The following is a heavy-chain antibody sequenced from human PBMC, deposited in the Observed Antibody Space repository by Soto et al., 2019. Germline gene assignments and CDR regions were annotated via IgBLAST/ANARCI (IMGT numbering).Heavy chain of an antibody. D-gene: IGHD3-3*01. Sequence: QVQLVQSGAEVKKPGASVKVSCKASGYTFTSYDINWVRQATGQGLEWMGWMNPNSGNTCYAQKFQGRATMTRNTSISTAYMELSSLRSEATAVYYCARGITIFGVVPGWGQGTLVTVSS. CDR1: GYTFTSYD. J-gene: IGHJ4*02. V-gene: IGHV1-8*01. CDR2: MNPNSGNT. CDR3: ARGITIFGVVPG.